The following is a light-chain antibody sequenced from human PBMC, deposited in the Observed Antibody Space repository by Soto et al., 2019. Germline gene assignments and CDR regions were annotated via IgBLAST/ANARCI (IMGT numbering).Light chain of an antibody. CDR3: QVRDVWPS. V-gene: IGKV3-11*01. CDR2: DAS. J-gene: IGKJ1*01. Sequence: IVLTQSPVTLALSPGESAVLSCRASQSVSTSLAWYQHKPGQAPRLFIYDASKRAPGIPARITGSGSGTDFTLTISSLGPEDIAVYYCQVRDVWPSFGQGTKVEIK. CDR1: QSVSTS.